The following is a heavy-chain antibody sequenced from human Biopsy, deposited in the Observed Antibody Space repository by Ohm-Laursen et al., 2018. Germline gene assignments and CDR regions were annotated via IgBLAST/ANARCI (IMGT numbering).Heavy chain of an antibody. CDR3: GRVWLWRGYGMDV. J-gene: IGHJ6*02. D-gene: IGHD6-19*01. V-gene: IGHV4-59*11. CDR1: GGSMSDHY. CDR2: LYYTGKT. Sequence: TLSLTCTVSGGSMSDHYWSWLRQTPGKGLEWLGYLYYTGKTTYNPSLESRITISVDTSKNKFSLQLDSMTAADTAVYYCGRVWLWRGYGMDVWGQGTTVTVSS.